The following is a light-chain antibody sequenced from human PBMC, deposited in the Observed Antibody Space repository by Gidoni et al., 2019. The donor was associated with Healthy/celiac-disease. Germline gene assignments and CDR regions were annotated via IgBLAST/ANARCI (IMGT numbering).Light chain of an antibody. CDR3: QQSYSTLQIT. V-gene: IGKV1-39*01. Sequence: DIQMTHSPSSLSASVGDRVTITCRASQSISSYLNWYQQKPGKAPKRLIYAASSLQSGVPSRFSGSGSGTDFTLTISSLQPEDFATYYCQQSYSTLQITFGQGTRLEIK. J-gene: IGKJ5*01. CDR1: QSISSY. CDR2: AAS.